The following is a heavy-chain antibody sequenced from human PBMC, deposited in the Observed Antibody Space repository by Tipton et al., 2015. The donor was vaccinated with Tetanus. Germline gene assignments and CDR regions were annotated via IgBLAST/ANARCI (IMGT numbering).Heavy chain of an antibody. CDR2: IYSTGAT. J-gene: IGHJ4*02. CDR3: ARGMGAYLN. D-gene: IGHD1-26*01. V-gene: IGHV4-59*01. Sequence: TLSLTCSVSGGSMGTNHWVWIRQAPGKRLESIGYIYSTGATKYNPSLESRVRISIDTSESQFSMRLSSVTVADTAVYYCARGMGAYLNWGQGTLVTVS. CDR1: GGSMGTNH.